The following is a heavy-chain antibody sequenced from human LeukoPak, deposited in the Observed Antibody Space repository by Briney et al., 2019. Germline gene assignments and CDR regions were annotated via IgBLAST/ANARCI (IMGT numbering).Heavy chain of an antibody. Sequence: GGSLRLSCAASGFTFSSYAMSWVRQAPGKGLEWVSAISGSGGSTYYADSVKGRFTISRDNSKNTLYLQMNSLRAEDTAVYYCAKKTRPDPVIVYRGGSLAPTPVFAYWGRGPRVT. D-gene: IGHD3-16*02. CDR1: GFTFSSYA. V-gene: IGHV3-23*01. CDR3: AKKTRPDPVIVYRGGSLAPTPVFAY. CDR2: ISGSGGST. J-gene: IGHJ4*02.